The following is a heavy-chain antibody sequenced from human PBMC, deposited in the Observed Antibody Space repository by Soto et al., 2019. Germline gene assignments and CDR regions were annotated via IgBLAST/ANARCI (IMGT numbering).Heavy chain of an antibody. V-gene: IGHV3-21*03. CDR3: ATYDSGWFFSAH. D-gene: IGHD6-19*01. Sequence: PGESLKISCAGSGFIFSSYAMNWVRQAPGKGLEWVSSISRSSSYIYYADSERGRFTISRDNAKNTLHLQMNSLKTEDTAVYWCATYDSGWFFSAHWGQGTLVTVSS. CDR1: GFIFSSYA. CDR2: ISRSSSYI. J-gene: IGHJ4*02.